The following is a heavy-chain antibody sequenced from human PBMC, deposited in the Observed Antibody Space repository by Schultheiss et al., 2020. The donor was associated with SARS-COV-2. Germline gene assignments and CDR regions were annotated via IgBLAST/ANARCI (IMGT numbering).Heavy chain of an antibody. J-gene: IGHJ6*02. Sequence: SETLSLTCTVSGGSISSGGYSWSWIRQPPGKGLEWIGYIYHSGSTNYNPSLKSRVTISVDTSKNQFSLKLSSVTAADSAMYYCARDGRMTYYGIDVWGQGTTVTVSS. CDR3: ARDGRMTYYGIDV. CDR2: IYHSGST. V-gene: IGHV4-30-2*01. CDR1: GGSISSGGYS.